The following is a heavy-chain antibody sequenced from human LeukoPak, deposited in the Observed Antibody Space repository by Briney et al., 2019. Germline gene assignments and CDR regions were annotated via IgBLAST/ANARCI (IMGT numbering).Heavy chain of an antibody. J-gene: IGHJ6*03. Sequence: SVKVSCKASGGTFSSYAISWVRQAPGQGLEWMGGIIPIFGTANYAQKFQGRVTITADESTSTAYMELSSLRSEDTAVYYCARTYSSGWDYYYYYVDVWGKGTTVTVSS. CDR2: IIPIFGTA. D-gene: IGHD6-19*01. CDR1: GGTFSSYA. V-gene: IGHV1-69*13. CDR3: ARTYSSGWDYYYYYVDV.